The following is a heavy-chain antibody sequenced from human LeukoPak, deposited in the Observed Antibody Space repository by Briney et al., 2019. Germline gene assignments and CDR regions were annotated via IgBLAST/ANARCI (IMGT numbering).Heavy chain of an antibody. Sequence: SETLSLTCTVSGGSISSYYWSWIRQPPGKGLEWIGYIYYSGGTNYNPSLKSRVTISVDTSKNQFSLKLSSVTAADTAVYYCAREQLVYWYFGLWGRGTLVTVSS. V-gene: IGHV4-59*12. CDR2: IYYSGGT. CDR1: GGSISSYY. D-gene: IGHD6-13*01. J-gene: IGHJ2*01. CDR3: AREQLVYWYFGL.